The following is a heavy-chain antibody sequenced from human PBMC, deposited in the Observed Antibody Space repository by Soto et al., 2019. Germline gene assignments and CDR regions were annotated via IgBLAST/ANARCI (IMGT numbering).Heavy chain of an antibody. CDR2: INHSGST. Sequence: TSETLSLTCAVYGGSFSGYYWSWIRQPPGKGLEWIGEINHSGSTNYNPSLKSRVTISVDTSKNQFSLKLSSVTAADTAVYYCARMYYDSSGYFRYFDYWGQGTLVTVSS. CDR3: ARMYYDSSGYFRYFDY. V-gene: IGHV4-34*01. CDR1: GGSFSGYY. D-gene: IGHD3-22*01. J-gene: IGHJ4*02.